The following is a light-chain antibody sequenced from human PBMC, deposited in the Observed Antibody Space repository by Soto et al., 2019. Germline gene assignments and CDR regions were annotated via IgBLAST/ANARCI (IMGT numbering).Light chain of an antibody. Sequence: GDKVIITCRASQFIHTWLAWYQQRSGEGPKLLISGASTLESGVPSRFSGSGSGTDFTLTIAGLQPEDFATYYCQQTNSFPRTFGQGTKVDNK. V-gene: IGKV1-12*01. CDR1: QFIHTW. CDR2: GAS. CDR3: QQTNSFPRT. J-gene: IGKJ2*01.